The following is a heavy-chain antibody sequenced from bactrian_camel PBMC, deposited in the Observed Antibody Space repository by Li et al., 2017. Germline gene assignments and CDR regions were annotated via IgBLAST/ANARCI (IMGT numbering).Heavy chain of an antibody. CDR2: INSGGGTT. J-gene: IGHJ6*01. V-gene: IGHV3S25*01. CDR3: VTVVGTLGTFRY. D-gene: IGHD6*01. CDR1: GFTFSNYW. Sequence: QLVESGGGLVQPGGSLRLSCAASGFTFSNYWINWVRQAPGKGLEWVSAINSGGGTTYYVDSVKGRFTISRDNAKNTVYLQMNSLKPEDTAVYYCVTVVGTLGTFRYWGQGTQVTV.